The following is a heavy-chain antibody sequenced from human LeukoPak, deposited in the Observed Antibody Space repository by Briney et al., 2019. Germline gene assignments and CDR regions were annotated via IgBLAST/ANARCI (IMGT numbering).Heavy chain of an antibody. Sequence: SETLSLTCAVYGGSFSGYYWRGIRQPPGKGGEGVGEINHSGSTNLNPSLKSRVSISVDTSKNQFSLKLSSVTAADTAVYYCARGRWCSGGSCYSNWFDPWGQGTLVTVSS. D-gene: IGHD2-15*01. CDR3: ARGRWCSGGSCYSNWFDP. J-gene: IGHJ5*02. V-gene: IGHV4-34*01. CDR2: INHSGST. CDR1: GGSFSGYY.